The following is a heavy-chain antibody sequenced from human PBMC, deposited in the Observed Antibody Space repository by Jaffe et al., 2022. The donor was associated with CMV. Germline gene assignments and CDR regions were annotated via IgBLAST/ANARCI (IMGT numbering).Heavy chain of an antibody. D-gene: IGHD2-15*01. CDR1: GYTFTGYY. CDR3: ARSYCSGGSCYLHAFDI. CDR2: INPNSGGT. V-gene: IGHV1-2*04. Sequence: QVQLVQSGAEVKKPGASVKVSCKASGYTFTGYYMHWVRQAPGQGLEWMGWINPNSGGTNYAQKFQGWVTMTRDTSISTAYMELSRLRSDDTAVYYCARSYCSGGSCYLHAFDIWGQGTMVTVSS. J-gene: IGHJ3*02.